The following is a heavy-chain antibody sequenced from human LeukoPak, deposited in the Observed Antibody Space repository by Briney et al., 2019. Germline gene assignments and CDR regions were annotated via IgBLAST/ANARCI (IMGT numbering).Heavy chain of an antibody. Sequence: PGGSLRLSCAASGFTVSGTYMSWVRQAPGKGLEWVSSISSSSSYIYYADSVKGRFTISRDNAKNSLYLQMNSLRAEDTAVYYCAGAGGGVYGDFILDYYYYYMDVWGKGTTVTVSS. D-gene: IGHD4-17*01. CDR2: ISSSSSYI. V-gene: IGHV3-21*01. CDR1: GFTVSGTY. J-gene: IGHJ6*03. CDR3: AGAGGGVYGDFILDYYYYYMDV.